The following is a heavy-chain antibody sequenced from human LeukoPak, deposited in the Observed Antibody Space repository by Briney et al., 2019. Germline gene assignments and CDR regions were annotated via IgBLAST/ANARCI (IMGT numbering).Heavy chain of an antibody. D-gene: IGHD1-26*01. CDR1: GGSIRSSTYY. J-gene: IGHJ5*02. CDR3: ARQAVLGATRWFDP. V-gene: IGHV4-39*01. Sequence: SETLSLTCTVSGGSIRSSTYYWGWIRQPPGKGLQWIGGIYYSSSTYYNPSLKSRVTISVDTSKNQFSLKVTSVTAADTAAYYCARQAVLGATRWFDPWGQGTLVTVSS. CDR2: IYYSSST.